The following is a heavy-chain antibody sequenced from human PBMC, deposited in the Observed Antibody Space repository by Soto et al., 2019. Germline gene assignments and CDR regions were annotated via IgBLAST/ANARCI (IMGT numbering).Heavy chain of an antibody. J-gene: IGHJ3*02. V-gene: IGHV3-15*07. CDR2: IKSKTDGGTT. D-gene: IGHD3-9*01. Sequence: GESLKISCAASGFTFSNAWMNWVRQAPGKGLEWVGRIKSKTDGGTTDYAAPVKGRFTISRDDSKNTLYLQMNSLKTEDTAVYYCTTGPGYPLPAHGDIWGQGTMVTVSS. CDR1: GFTFSNAW. CDR3: TTGPGYPLPAHGDI.